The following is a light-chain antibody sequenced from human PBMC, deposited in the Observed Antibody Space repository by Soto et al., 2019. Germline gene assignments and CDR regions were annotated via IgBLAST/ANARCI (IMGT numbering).Light chain of an antibody. CDR2: DVS. CDR3: SSYTSSSLYV. CDR1: SSDVGGYNY. J-gene: IGLJ1*01. V-gene: IGLV2-14*01. Sequence: ALTQPASVSGSPGPSITISCTGTSSDVGGYNYVSWYQQHPGKAPKLMIYDVSNRPSGVSNRFSGSKSGNTASLTISGLQAEDEADYYCSSYTSSSLYVFGTGTKLTVL.